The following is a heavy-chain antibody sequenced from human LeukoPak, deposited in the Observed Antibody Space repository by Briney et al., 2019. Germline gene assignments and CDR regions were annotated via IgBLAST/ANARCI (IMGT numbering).Heavy chain of an antibody. J-gene: IGHJ4*02. Sequence: PSETLSLTCTVSGGSISSDYWSWIRQPPGKGLEWIGYIYYRGSTNYNPSLKSRVTISVDTSKDQFSLKLSSVTAADTAVYYCARLSGYSSGHYYSDYWGQGTLVTVSS. CDR1: GGSISSDY. D-gene: IGHD3-22*01. V-gene: IGHV4-59*01. CDR3: ARLSGYSSGHYYSDY. CDR2: IYYRGST.